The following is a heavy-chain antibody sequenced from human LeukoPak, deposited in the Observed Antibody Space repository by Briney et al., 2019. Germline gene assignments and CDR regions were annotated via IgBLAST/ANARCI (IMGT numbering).Heavy chain of an antibody. J-gene: IGHJ3*02. CDR3: ARGPGPLPRAFDI. Sequence: GGSLRLSCAASGFTVSSNYMSWVRQAPGKGLEWVSVIYSGGGTYYADSVKGRFTISRDNSKNTLYLQMNSLRAEDTAVYYCARGPGPLPRAFDIWGQGTMVTVSS. CDR2: IYSGGGT. V-gene: IGHV3-53*01. CDR1: GFTVSSNY.